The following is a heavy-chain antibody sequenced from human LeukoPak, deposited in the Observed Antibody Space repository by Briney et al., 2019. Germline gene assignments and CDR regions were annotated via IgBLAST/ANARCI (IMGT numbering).Heavy chain of an antibody. CDR1: GFTFSSYS. D-gene: IGHD4-17*01. CDR3: TKDPNGDYIGAFDP. J-gene: IGHJ5*02. CDR2: ISSSSSYI. V-gene: IGHV3-21*04. Sequence: GGSLRLSCAASGFTFSSYSMNWVRQAPGKGLEWVSSISSSSSYIYYADSVKGRFTISRDNAKNSLYLQMNNLRAEDTAIYYCTKDPNGDYIGAFDPWGQGTLVTVSS.